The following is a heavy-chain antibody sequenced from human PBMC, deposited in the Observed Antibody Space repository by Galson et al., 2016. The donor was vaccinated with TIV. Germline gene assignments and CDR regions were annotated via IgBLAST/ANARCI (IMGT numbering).Heavy chain of an antibody. J-gene: IGHJ3*02. CDR3: AHRRSVASAVLDAFDI. Sequence: PALVKPTQTLTLTCTFSGFSLSTSGVAVGWIRQPPGKALEWLALIYWDDDKRYRPSLKSRLTITKDIPKNQVLLTVTNLDPEDTATYYCAHRRSVASAVLDAFDIWGPGTVVTVSS. D-gene: IGHD2-2*01. CDR1: GFSLSTSGVA. V-gene: IGHV2-5*02. CDR2: IYWDDDK.